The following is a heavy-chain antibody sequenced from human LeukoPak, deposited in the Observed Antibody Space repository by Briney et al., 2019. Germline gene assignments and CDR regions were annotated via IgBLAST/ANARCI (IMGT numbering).Heavy chain of an antibody. Sequence: ASAKVSCKASGYTFSSYAMNWVRQAPGQGLEGMGWINTNTGNPTYAQGFTGRFVLSLDTSVSTAYLQISSLQAEDTAVYYCARSNNDGDYLGVGFDYWGQGTLVTVSS. CDR3: ARSNNDGDYLGVGFDY. V-gene: IGHV7-4-1*02. D-gene: IGHD4-17*01. CDR2: INTNTGNP. CDR1: GYTFSSYA. J-gene: IGHJ4*02.